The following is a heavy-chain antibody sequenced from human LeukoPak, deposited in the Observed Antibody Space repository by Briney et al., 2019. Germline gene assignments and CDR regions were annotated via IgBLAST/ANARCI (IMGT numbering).Heavy chain of an antibody. V-gene: IGHV3-7*01. CDR2: INQDGSEK. CDR1: GFTFSSYW. D-gene: IGHD6-19*01. Sequence: GGSLRLSCAASGFTFSSYWMTWVRQAPGKGLDWVANINQDGSEKYYVDSVKGRFTISRDNAKNSLYLQMNSLRAADTAVYYCARWGAMGSGFIDYWGQGTLVTVSS. CDR3: ARWGAMGSGFIDY. J-gene: IGHJ4*02.